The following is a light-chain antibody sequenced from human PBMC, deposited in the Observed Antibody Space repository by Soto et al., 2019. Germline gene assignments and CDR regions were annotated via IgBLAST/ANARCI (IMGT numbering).Light chain of an antibody. Sequence: QSVLTQPPSVSGAPGQRVTISCTGSSSNIGAGYDVHWYQQLPGTAPKLLIYGNSNRPSGVPDRFSGSKSGTSASLAITGLQAEDEADYYCQSWDSSLSGLVFGTGTKVTVL. J-gene: IGLJ1*01. CDR1: SSNIGAGYD. V-gene: IGLV1-40*01. CDR3: QSWDSSLSGLV. CDR2: GNS.